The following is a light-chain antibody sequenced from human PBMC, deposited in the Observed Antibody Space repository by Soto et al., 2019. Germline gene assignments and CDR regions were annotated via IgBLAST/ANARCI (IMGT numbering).Light chain of an antibody. CDR3: CSYAGRSTWDVV. CDR2: QVT. V-gene: IGLV2-14*01. Sequence: QSVLTQPASVSGSLGQSITISCTGTGSDIAGYNYISWYQQLPGKAPKLMIYQVTIRPSGISNRFSGSKSGNTASLTISGLQAEDEADYYCCSYAGRSTWDVVFGGGTKLTVL. CDR1: GSDIAGYNY. J-gene: IGLJ2*01.